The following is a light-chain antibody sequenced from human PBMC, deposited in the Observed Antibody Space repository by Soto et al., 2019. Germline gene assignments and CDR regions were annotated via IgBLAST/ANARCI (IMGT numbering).Light chain of an antibody. CDR1: QSVSSF. Sequence: EIVLTQSPATLSLSPGERATLSCRASQSVSSFLDWYQQKPGQAPRLFIYEASNRATCSPAMFSGSGSGTDFTLTSSSLEAEDVAFYWCQQYFDVPFTFGGGTKVDIK. V-gene: IGKV3-11*01. CDR3: QQYFDVPFT. J-gene: IGKJ4*01. CDR2: EAS.